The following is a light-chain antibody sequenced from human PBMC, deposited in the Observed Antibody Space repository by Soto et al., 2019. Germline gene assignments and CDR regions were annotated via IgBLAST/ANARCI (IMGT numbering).Light chain of an antibody. Sequence: DIQMTQSPSTLSASVGDRVTITCGASQSISSWVAWYQQKPGKAPKLLIYKASGLESGVPSRFRGSGSGTDFTPTISSLQPDDFATYYCQQYNRYSPLTFGGGTKVDIK. CDR1: QSISSW. CDR3: QQYNRYSPLT. V-gene: IGKV1-5*03. CDR2: KAS. J-gene: IGKJ4*01.